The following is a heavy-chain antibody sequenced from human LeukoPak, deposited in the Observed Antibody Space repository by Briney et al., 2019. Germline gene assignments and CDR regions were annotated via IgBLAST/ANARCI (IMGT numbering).Heavy chain of an antibody. D-gene: IGHD1-26*01. J-gene: IGHJ6*03. Sequence: GASVKVSCKASRGTFSSNAISWVRQAPGQGLEWMGGIILIFGTANYAQKFQGRVTITADESTSTAYMELSSLISEDTAVYYCARSYRTYYYYYMDVWGKGTTVTISS. CDR2: IILIFGTA. CDR1: RGTFSSNA. CDR3: ARSYRTYYYYYMDV. V-gene: IGHV1-69*13.